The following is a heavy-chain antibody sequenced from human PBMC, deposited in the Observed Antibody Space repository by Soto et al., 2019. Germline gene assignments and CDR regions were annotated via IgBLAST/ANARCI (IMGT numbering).Heavy chain of an antibody. CDR3: ARLVGYYAPLDV. CDR2: INAGNGNT. D-gene: IGHD1-26*01. CDR1: GYTFTSYA. V-gene: IGHV1-3*01. Sequence: ASVKVSCKASGYTFTSYAMHWVRQAPGQRLEWMGWINAGNGNTKYSQKFQGRVTITRDTSASTAYMELSSLRSEDTAVYYCARLVGYYAPLDVWGQGTTGTVSS. J-gene: IGHJ6*02.